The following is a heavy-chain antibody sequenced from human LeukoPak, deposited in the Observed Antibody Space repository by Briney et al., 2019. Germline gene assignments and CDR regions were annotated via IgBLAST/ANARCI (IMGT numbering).Heavy chain of an antibody. CDR2: IYWDDDK. Sequence: SGPTLVNPTQTLTLTCTFSGFSLSTNGVGVGWIRQPPGEALEWLALIYWDDDKRYSPSLKSRLTIIKDTSKNQVVLTLTNMDPVDTATYYCAHRSGAYTSPWFLGVFDYWGQGTLVTVSS. CDR1: GFSLSTNGVG. J-gene: IGHJ4*02. D-gene: IGHD5-18*01. V-gene: IGHV2-5*02. CDR3: AHRSGAYTSPWFLGVFDY.